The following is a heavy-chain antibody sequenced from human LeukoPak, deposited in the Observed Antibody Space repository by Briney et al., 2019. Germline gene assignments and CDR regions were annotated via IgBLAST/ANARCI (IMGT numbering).Heavy chain of an antibody. J-gene: IGHJ4*02. D-gene: IGHD6-19*01. Sequence: GGSLRLSCAASGFSFASYDIHWVRQAPGKGLEWVTFIESDGSKEYYANSVKGRFTISRDNSKNTVYVQMKSLRPEDTAVYYCAKEGSGWYYLDYWGQGTVVTVSS. CDR3: AKEGSGWYYLDY. CDR2: IESDGSKE. CDR1: GFSFASYD. V-gene: IGHV3-30*02.